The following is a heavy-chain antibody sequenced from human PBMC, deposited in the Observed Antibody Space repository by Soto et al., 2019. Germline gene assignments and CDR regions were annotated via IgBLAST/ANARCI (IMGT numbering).Heavy chain of an antibody. V-gene: IGHV3-74*01. D-gene: IGHD1-26*01. CDR2: ISSDGKTT. CDR1: GFSFESYW. CDR3: TVGIVG. J-gene: IGHJ1*01. Sequence: EVQLVESGGGLVQPGGSLRVSCAASGFSFESYWLHWVRQAPGKGLVWVSRISSDGKTTHFVDFVKGRFTLSRDNAQNTVYLHMNSLTVEDTAVYYCTVGIVGWGRGAQVTVSS.